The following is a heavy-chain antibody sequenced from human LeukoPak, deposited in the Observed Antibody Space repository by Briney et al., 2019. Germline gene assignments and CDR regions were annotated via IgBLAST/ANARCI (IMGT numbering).Heavy chain of an antibody. CDR2: IDSSGDVI. CDR3: AKGTHSSSWHWYDP. Sequence: GGSLRLSCAASGFTFSDYYMTWIRQAPGKGLEWLSYIDSSGDVIHYADSVKGRFTISRDNAKNSVFLQMNSLRAEDTAVYYCAKGTHSSSWHWYDPWGQGTLVTVSS. D-gene: IGHD3-22*01. CDR1: GFTFSDYY. V-gene: IGHV3-11*01. J-gene: IGHJ5*02.